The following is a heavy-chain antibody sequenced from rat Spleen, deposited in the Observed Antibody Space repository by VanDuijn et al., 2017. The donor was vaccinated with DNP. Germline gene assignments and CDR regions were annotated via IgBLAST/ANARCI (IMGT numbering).Heavy chain of an antibody. CDR2: INYDGSST. Sequence: EVQLVESGGDLVQPGRSMTLSCAASGFTFSNYDMAWVRQAPKKGLEWVATINYDGSSTYYRDSVKGRFTISRNNAESTLYLQMDSLRSEDTATYYCTTRGIYGGYDYWGQGVMVTVSS. J-gene: IGHJ2*01. CDR3: TTRGIYGGYDY. CDR1: GFTFSNYD. D-gene: IGHD1-11*01. V-gene: IGHV5-7*01.